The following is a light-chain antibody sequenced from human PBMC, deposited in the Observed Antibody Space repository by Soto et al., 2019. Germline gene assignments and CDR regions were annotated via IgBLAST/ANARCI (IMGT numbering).Light chain of an antibody. J-gene: IGKJ2*01. V-gene: IGKV1-39*01. CDR3: HQSFSTPYT. Sequence: DLQMTQSPSSLSASVGDRVTITCRASQTISTYLNWYRQKPGKAPDLLISAASRLESGVPSRFRGSGSGTDFTLTITSLLPEDFATYYCHQSFSTPYTFGQGTKLEAK. CDR2: AAS. CDR1: QTISTY.